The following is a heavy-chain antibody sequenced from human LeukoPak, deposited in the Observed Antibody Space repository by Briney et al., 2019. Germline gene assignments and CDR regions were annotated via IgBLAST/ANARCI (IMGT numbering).Heavy chain of an antibody. CDR2: IYYSGST. CDR1: GASISSYY. V-gene: IGHV4-59*08. CDR3: ARRGTDWYFDL. J-gene: IGHJ2*01. D-gene: IGHD2-15*01. Sequence: KTSETLSLTCAVSGASISSYYWSWIRQPPGKGLEWIGYIYYSGSTNYNPSLKSRVTISVDTSKNQFSLKLSSVTAADTAVYYCARRGTDWYFDLWGQGTLVTVSS.